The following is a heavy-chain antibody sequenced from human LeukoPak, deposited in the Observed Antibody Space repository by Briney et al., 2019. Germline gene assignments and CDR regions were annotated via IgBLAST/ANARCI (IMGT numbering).Heavy chain of an antibody. CDR1: GFTFSSYG. J-gene: IGHJ5*02. CDR2: IRYDGSNK. V-gene: IGHV3-30*02. CDR3: GKLGT. Sequence: PGGPLRLSCAASGFTFSSYGMHWVRQAPGKGLEWVAFIRYDGSNKYYADSLRGRFTISRDNSKNRLYLQMNSLRAEDTAVYYCGKLGTWGQGSLVTVSS.